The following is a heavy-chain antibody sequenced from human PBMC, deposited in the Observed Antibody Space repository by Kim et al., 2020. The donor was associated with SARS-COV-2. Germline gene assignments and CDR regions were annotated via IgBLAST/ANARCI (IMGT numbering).Heavy chain of an antibody. D-gene: IGHD3-22*01. CDR3: ARDLGGYYDSSGYTYFDY. CDR2: INPSGGST. V-gene: IGHV1-46*01. Sequence: ASVKVSCKASGYTFTSYYMHWVRQAPGQGLEWMGIINPSGGSTSYAQKFQGRVTMTRDTSTSTVYMELSSLRSEDTAVYYCARDLGGYYDSSGYTYFDYWGQGTLVTVSA. CDR1: GYTFTSYY. J-gene: IGHJ4*02.